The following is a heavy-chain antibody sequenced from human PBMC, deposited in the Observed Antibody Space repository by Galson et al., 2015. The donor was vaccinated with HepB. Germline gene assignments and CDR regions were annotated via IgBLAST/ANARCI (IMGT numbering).Heavy chain of an antibody. CDR1: GFTFSDYY. V-gene: IGHV3-11*06. Sequence: SLRLSCAASGFTFSDYYMSWIRQAPGKGLEWVSYISSSSSYTNYADSVKGRFTISRDNAKNSLYLQMNSLRAEDTAVYYCARRGGYCSSTSCYGTSYYYYYMDVWGKGTTVTVSS. CDR3: ARRGGYCSSTSCYGTSYYYYYMDV. CDR2: ISSSSSYT. D-gene: IGHD2-2*01. J-gene: IGHJ6*03.